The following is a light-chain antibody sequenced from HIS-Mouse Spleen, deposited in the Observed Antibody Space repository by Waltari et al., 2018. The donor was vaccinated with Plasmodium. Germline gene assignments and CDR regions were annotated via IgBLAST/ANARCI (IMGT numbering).Light chain of an antibody. Sequence: EILATLAPTSLSVSPGDRATLPCRASQSVGSNLAWYQQKPGQAPRRLIYGASTWATGIPARFSGSGSGTEFTLTISSLQSEDFAVYYCQQYNSPRTTFGQGTKLEIK. CDR3: QQYNSPRTT. CDR1: QSVGSN. J-gene: IGKJ2*01. V-gene: IGKV3-15*01. CDR2: GAS.